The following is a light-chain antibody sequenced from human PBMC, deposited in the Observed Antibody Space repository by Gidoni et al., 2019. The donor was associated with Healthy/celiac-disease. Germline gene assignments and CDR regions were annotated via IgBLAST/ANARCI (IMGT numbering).Light chain of an antibody. Sequence: DIQMTQSPSTLSASVGDRVTITCRASQSISSWLAWYQQKPGKAPKLLIYKASSLESGVPSRFSGSGSGTEFALTISSLQPDDFATYYCQQYNSSPLTFGGGTKVEIK. CDR1: QSISSW. CDR3: QQYNSSPLT. CDR2: KAS. V-gene: IGKV1-5*03. J-gene: IGKJ4*01.